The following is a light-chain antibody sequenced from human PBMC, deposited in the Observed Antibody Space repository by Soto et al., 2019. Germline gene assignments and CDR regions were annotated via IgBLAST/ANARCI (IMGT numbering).Light chain of an antibody. CDR2: DVS. V-gene: IGLV2-14*03. Sequence: QSALTQPASVSGSPGQSITIPCTGTSSDVGTYNLVSWYQHHPGKAPKLMIFDVSYRPSGVSNRFSGSKSANTASLTISGLQAEDEADYYCSSYTSSSTYFFGTGTKLTVL. CDR1: SSDVGTYNL. J-gene: IGLJ1*01. CDR3: SSYTSSSTYF.